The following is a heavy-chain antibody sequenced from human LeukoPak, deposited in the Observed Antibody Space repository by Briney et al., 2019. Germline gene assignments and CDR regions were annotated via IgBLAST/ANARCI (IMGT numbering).Heavy chain of an antibody. Sequence: QAGGSLRLSCAASGFTFSSYAMSWVRQAPGKGLEWVSAISGSGGSTYYADSVKGRFTISRDNSKNTLYLQMNSLRAEDTAVYYCAKEEYYDILTGYYYYYYMDVWGKGTTVTISS. V-gene: IGHV3-23*01. CDR2: ISGSGGST. CDR3: AKEEYYDILTGYYYYYYMDV. CDR1: GFTFSSYA. J-gene: IGHJ6*03. D-gene: IGHD3-9*01.